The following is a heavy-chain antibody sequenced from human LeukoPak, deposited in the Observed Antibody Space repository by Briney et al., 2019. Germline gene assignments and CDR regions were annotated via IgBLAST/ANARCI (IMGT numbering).Heavy chain of an antibody. CDR3: AAQERAYSRLFDY. V-gene: IGHV1-2*02. J-gene: IGHJ4*02. D-gene: IGHD2-21*01. CDR2: INPNSGGT. CDR1: GYTFTGYH. Sequence: ASVKVSCKASGYTFTGYHMHWVRQAPGQGLEWMGWINPNSGGTNYAQKFQGRVTMTRDTSISTAYMELSSLRSEDTAVYYCAAQERAYSRLFDYWGQGTLVTVSS.